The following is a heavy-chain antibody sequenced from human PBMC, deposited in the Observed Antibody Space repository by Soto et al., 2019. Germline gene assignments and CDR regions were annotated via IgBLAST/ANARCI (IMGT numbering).Heavy chain of an antibody. CDR1: GFTFSSYS. Sequence: GGSLRLSCAASGFTFSSYSMNWVRQAPGKGLEWVSYISSSSSTIYYGDSVKGRFTISRDNAKNSLYLQMNSLRDEDKAVYYCSRLGSGSYYSSIDYYYYGMDVWGQGTTVTVSS. CDR2: ISSSSSTI. V-gene: IGHV3-48*02. D-gene: IGHD1-26*01. J-gene: IGHJ6*02. CDR3: SRLGSGSYYSSIDYYYYGMDV.